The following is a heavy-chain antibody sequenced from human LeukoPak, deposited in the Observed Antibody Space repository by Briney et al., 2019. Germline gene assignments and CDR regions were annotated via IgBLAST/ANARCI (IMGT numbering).Heavy chain of an antibody. CDR2: ISYDGSIK. V-gene: IGHV3-30*03. CDR1: GFTFSSYG. J-gene: IGHJ4*02. CDR3: ARVDRDYDSSGYTFDY. D-gene: IGHD3-22*01. Sequence: GGSLRLSCAASGFTFSSYGMHWVRQAPGKGLEWVAVISYDGSIKYYADSVKGRFTISRDNSKNTLYLQMNSLRPEDTAMYYCARVDRDYDSSGYTFDYWGQGTLVTVSS.